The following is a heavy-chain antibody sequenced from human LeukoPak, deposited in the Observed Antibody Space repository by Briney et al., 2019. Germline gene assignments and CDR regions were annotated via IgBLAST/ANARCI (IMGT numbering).Heavy chain of an antibody. J-gene: IGHJ4*02. CDR3: ARAKDSSGYYLLYYFDY. CDR1: GYTFTSYG. D-gene: IGHD3-22*01. Sequence: GASVKVSCKASGYTFTSYGISWVRQAPGQGLEWMGWISAYNGNTNYARKLQGRVTMTTDTSTSTAYMELRSLRSDDTAVYYCARAKDSSGYYLLYYFDYRGQGTLVTVSS. CDR2: ISAYNGNT. V-gene: IGHV1-18*01.